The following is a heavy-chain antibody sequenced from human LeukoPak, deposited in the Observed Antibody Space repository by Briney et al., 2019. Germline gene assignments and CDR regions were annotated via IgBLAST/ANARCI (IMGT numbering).Heavy chain of an antibody. Sequence: PSETLSLTCAVYGGSFSGYYWSWIRQPPGKGLEWIGYIYYSGSTNYNPSLKSRVTISVDTSKNQFSLKLSSVTAADTAVYYCARQTYYYDSSGYYYMRFDYWGQGTLVTVSS. J-gene: IGHJ4*02. CDR3: ARQTYYYDSSGYYYMRFDY. CDR2: IYYSGST. CDR1: GGSFSGYY. D-gene: IGHD3-22*01. V-gene: IGHV4-59*08.